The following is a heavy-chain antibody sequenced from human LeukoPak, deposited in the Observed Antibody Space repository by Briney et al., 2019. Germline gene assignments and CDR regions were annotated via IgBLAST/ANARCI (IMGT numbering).Heavy chain of an antibody. CDR3: ARVTVKPNWFDP. CDR2: INPNSGGT. V-gene: IGHV1-2*02. Sequence: ASVKVSCKASGYTFTVYYIHWVRQAPGQGLEWMGWINPNSGGTNYAQKFQGRVTMTRDTSISTAYMELSRLRSDDTAVYYCARVTVKPNWFDPWGQGTLVTVSP. D-gene: IGHD4-17*01. CDR1: GYTFTVYY. J-gene: IGHJ5*02.